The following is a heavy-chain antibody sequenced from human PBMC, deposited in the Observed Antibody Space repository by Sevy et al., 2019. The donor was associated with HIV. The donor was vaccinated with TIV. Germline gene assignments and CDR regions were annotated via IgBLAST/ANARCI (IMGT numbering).Heavy chain of an antibody. CDR2: IYPGDSDT. V-gene: IGHV5-51*01. CDR1: GYRFTNYW. Sequence: GGSLKISCKGSGYRFTNYWLGWVRQMPGKGLEWMGMIYPGDSDTRYSPSFQGQVSILADKCINTAYLPWTSLKASETDMYYCARVIVATTYPIRVHESDIWGQGTMVTVSS. CDR3: ARVIVATTYPIRVHESDI. J-gene: IGHJ3*02. D-gene: IGHD5-12*01.